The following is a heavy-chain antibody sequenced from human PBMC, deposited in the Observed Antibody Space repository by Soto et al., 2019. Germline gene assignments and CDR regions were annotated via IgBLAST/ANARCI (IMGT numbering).Heavy chain of an antibody. V-gene: IGHV4-34*01. CDR2: INHSGST. J-gene: IGHJ4*02. Sequence: QVQLQQWGAGLLKPSETLSLTCAVYGGSFSGYYWTWIRQPPGTGLEWIGEINHSGSTNYNPSLKRRVTISVDMSKNQFSLKLTSVTAADTAVYYCARDKIAGRFDYWGQGTLVTVSS. D-gene: IGHD2-21*01. CDR3: ARDKIAGRFDY. CDR1: GGSFSGYY.